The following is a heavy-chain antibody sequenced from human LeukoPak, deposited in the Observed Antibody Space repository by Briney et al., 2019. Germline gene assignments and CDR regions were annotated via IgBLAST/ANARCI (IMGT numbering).Heavy chain of an antibody. D-gene: IGHD3-10*01. CDR1: GYTFSGNF. V-gene: IGHV1-2*02. J-gene: IGHJ4*02. CDR2: INPNSGGT. CDR3: ARDPLLDGGMMDY. Sequence: ASVKVSCKASGYTFSGNFMHWVRQAPGQGLEWMGWINPNSGGTNYAQKFQGRVTMTRDTSISTAYMELSRLRSDDTAVYYCARDPLLDGGMMDYWGQGTLVTVSS.